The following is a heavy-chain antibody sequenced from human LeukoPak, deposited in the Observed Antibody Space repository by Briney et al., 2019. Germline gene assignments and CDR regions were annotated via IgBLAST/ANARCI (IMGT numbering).Heavy chain of an antibody. D-gene: IGHD3-16*01. Sequence: GGSLRLSCAASRFTFSSYAMSWVREAPARGLEWVSSLRGNGDTFYADSVKGRFTLSRDESRNTVYLHLNNLRVEDTAVYYCAKASWVSSADAVLWGQGTVVTVSS. CDR1: RFTFSSYA. V-gene: IGHV3-23*01. CDR2: LRGNGDT. J-gene: IGHJ4*02. CDR3: AKASWVSSADAVL.